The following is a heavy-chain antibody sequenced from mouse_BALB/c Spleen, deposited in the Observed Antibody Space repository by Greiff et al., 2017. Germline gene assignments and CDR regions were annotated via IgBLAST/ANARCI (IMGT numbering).Heavy chain of an antibody. CDR1: GFTFSSYA. CDR2: ISSGGSYT. Sequence: EVQGVESGGGLVKPGGSLKLSCAASGFTFSSYAMSWVRQSPEKRLEWVAEISSGGSYTYYPDTVTGRFTISRDNAKNTLYLEMSSLRSEDTAMYYCARETAWFAYWGQGTLVTVS. CDR3: ARETAWFAY. D-gene: IGHD4-1*01. J-gene: IGHJ3*01. V-gene: IGHV5-9-4*01.